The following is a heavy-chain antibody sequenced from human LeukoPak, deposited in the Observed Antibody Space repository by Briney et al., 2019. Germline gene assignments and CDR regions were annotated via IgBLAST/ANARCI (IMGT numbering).Heavy chain of an antibody. J-gene: IGHJ4*02. Sequence: GGSLRLSCAASGFTFSSYAMSWVRQAPGKGLEWVSAISGCGGSTYYADSVKGRFTISRDNSKNTLYLQMNSLRAEDTAVYYCAKDRRQFLTGYVLDYWGQGTLVTVSS. D-gene: IGHD3-9*01. V-gene: IGHV3-23*01. CDR1: GFTFSSYA. CDR3: AKDRRQFLTGYVLDY. CDR2: ISGCGGST.